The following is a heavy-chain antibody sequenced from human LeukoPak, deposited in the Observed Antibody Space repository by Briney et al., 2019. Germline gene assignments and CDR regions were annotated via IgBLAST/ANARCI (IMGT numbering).Heavy chain of an antibody. Sequence: GGSLRLSCAASGFTCSSYGMSWVRQAPGEGLEWVSAISGRDTNTYYADSVEGRFTISGDNSKNTLYLQMNSLRAEDTAVYYCAKRSDYASNGNYFDSWGQGTPVTVSS. D-gene: IGHD4-23*01. CDR1: GFTCSSYG. CDR2: ISGRDTNT. CDR3: AKRSDYASNGNYFDS. J-gene: IGHJ4*02. V-gene: IGHV3-23*01.